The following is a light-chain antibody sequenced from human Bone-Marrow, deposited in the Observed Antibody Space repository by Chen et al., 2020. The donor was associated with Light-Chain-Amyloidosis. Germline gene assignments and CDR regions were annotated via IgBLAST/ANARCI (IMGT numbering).Light chain of an antibody. CDR2: QDK. Sequence: SYELTQPPSVSVSPGQTARITCSGDELGDKYACWYRQKPGQSPVLLIYQDKKRPSGIPERFSGSNSGNTATLTISGTQAMDEADYYCQAWDSNTVVFGGGTKLTVL. J-gene: IGLJ3*02. CDR3: QAWDSNTVV. CDR1: ELGDKY. V-gene: IGLV3-1*01.